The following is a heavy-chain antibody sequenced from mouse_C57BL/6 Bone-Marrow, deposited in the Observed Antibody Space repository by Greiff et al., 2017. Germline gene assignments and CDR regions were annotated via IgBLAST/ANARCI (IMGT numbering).Heavy chain of an antibody. CDR3: AKGGLYYDSSLYAMDY. J-gene: IGHJ4*01. Sequence: VQLQQSGPVLVKPGASVKMSCKASGYTFTDYYMNWVKQSHGKSLEWIGVINPYNGGTSYNQKFKGKATLTVDKSSSPAYMELNSLTSEDSAVXYCAKGGLYYDSSLYAMDYWGQGTSVTVSA. V-gene: IGHV1-19*01. D-gene: IGHD2-4*01. CDR2: INPYNGGT. CDR1: GYTFTDYY.